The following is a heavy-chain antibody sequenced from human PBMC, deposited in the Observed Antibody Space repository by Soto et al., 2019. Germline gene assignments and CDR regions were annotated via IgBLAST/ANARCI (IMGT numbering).Heavy chain of an antibody. D-gene: IGHD3-16*01. Sequence: SETLSLTCAVYGGSFSGYYWSWIRQPPGKGLEWIGEINHSGSTNYNPSLKSRVTISVDTSKNQFSLKLSSVTAADTAVYYCAIIRLGGIDYWGQGTLVTVSS. CDR2: INHSGST. V-gene: IGHV4-34*01. J-gene: IGHJ4*02. CDR3: AIIRLGGIDY. CDR1: GGSFSGYY.